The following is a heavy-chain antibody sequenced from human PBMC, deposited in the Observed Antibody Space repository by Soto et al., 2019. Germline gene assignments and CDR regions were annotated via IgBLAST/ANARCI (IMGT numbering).Heavy chain of an antibody. Sequence: GGSLRLSCAASGFTFSNYDMHWVRQAPGKGLEWVSTIGTAGDTYYPDSVKGRLTISRENAKNSLYLQMNSLRAGDTAVYYCARGKNVYYYMDVWGKGTTVTVSS. J-gene: IGHJ6*03. CDR1: GFTFSNYD. V-gene: IGHV3-13*01. CDR2: IGTAGDT. CDR3: ARGKNVYYYMDV.